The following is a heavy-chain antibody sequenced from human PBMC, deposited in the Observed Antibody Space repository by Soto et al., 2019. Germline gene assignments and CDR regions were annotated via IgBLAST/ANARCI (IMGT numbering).Heavy chain of an antibody. CDR1: GFTVSSFY. Sequence: EVQLVESGGGLVQPGGSLRLSCAASGFTVSSFYMTWVRQAPGKGLQWVAVISSGGSTYDADSVKGRFTISRDNSKNTLYLEMTSLRAEDTAVYYCARDTFGGAYDFLHGGQGTLVTVSS. V-gene: IGHV3-66*01. D-gene: IGHD3-3*01. CDR2: ISSGGST. J-gene: IGHJ4*02. CDR3: ARDTFGGAYDFLH.